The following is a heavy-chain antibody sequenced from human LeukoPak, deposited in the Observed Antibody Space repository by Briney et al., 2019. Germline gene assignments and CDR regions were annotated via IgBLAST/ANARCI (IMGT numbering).Heavy chain of an antibody. CDR2: IIPIFGTA. D-gene: IGHD4-23*01. V-gene: IGHV1-69*01. J-gene: IGHJ4*02. CDR1: GGTFSSYA. Sequence: GAPVKVSCEASGGTFSSYAISWVRQAPGQGLEWMGGIIPIFGTANYAQKFQGRVTITADESTSTAYMELSSLRSEDTAVYYCARGGGNSGGDYWGQGTLVTVSS. CDR3: ARGGGNSGGDY.